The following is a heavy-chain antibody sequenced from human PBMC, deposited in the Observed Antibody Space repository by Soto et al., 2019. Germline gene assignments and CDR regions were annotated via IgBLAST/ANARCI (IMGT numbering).Heavy chain of an antibody. J-gene: IGHJ4*02. D-gene: IGHD1-26*01. CDR1: GGFISSYY. Sequence: SETLSLTCTVSGGFISSYYWSWIRQPPGKGLEWIGFIYYNGYTNYNPSLRSRVTISVDTSKNQFSLKLNSVTAADTAVYYCARVNGGVGASFDSWGQGARVTGSS. CDR3: ARVNGGVGASFDS. V-gene: IGHV4-59*01. CDR2: IYYNGYT.